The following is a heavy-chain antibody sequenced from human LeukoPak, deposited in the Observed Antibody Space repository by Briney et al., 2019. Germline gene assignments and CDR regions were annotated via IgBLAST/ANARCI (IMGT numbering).Heavy chain of an antibody. D-gene: IGHD6-19*01. CDR2: IYSSGST. CDR1: GFTVSSNY. J-gene: IGHJ4*02. CDR3: AKGEFGRGWPN. V-gene: IGHV3-53*01. Sequence: PGGSLRLSCTASGFTVSSNYMTWVRQAPGKGLEWVSVIYSSGSTYYADSVKGRFTISRDNSKNTLYLQMNSLRAEDTAVYYCAKGEFGRGWPNWGQGTLVTVSS.